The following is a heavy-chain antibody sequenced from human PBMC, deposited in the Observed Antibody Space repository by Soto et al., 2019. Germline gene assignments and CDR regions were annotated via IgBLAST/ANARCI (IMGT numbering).Heavy chain of an antibody. CDR3: ARTVGATYAFDI. CDR1: GYTFTQYY. CDR2: INPSSDST. D-gene: IGHD1-26*01. V-gene: IGHV1-46*01. Sequence: ASVKVSCKASGYTFTQYYMHWVRQAPGQGLEWMGIINPSSDSTTYAQKFLGTVTMTRDTSTSTVYMELSSLRSEDTAVYYCARTVGATYAFDIWGQGTMVTVSS. J-gene: IGHJ3*02.